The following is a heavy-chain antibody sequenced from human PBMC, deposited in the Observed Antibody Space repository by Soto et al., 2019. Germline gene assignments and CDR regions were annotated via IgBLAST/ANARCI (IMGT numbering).Heavy chain of an antibody. J-gene: IGHJ4*02. CDR3: AIYSRDYYSPFDY. CDR1: GFTFSRNS. CDR2: ISTSGNNI. V-gene: IGHV3-23*01. Sequence: GGSLRLSCGASGFTFSRNSMSWVRQTPGKGLEWVSTISTSGNNIYYTGSVRGRFTISRDNSKSTLYLQMNSLRAEDAAIYYCAIYSRDYYSPFDYWGQGTLVTVSS. D-gene: IGHD3-22*01.